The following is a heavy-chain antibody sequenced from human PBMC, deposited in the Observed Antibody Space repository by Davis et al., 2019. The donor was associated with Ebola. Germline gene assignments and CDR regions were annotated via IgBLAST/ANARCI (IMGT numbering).Heavy chain of an antibody. J-gene: IGHJ5*02. V-gene: IGHV4-59*08. CDR2: ISYTGST. Sequence: SETLSLTCTVSGGSISTDYWSWIRQPPGKGLQWIGYISYTGSTNYNPSLKSRVPISVDTSKNQVSLKLSSVTAADTAVYYCARLYYGSGSYYNWFDPWGQGTLVTVSS. CDR3: ARLYYGSGSYYNWFDP. CDR1: GGSISTDY. D-gene: IGHD3-10*01.